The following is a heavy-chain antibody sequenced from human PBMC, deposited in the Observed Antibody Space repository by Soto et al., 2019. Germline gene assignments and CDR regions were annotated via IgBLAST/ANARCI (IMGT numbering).Heavy chain of an antibody. CDR2: IYYSGST. V-gene: IGHV4-31*03. Sequence: QVQLQESGPGLVKPSQTLSLTCTVSGGSISSGGYYWSWIRQHPGKGLEWIGYIYYSGSTYYNPSLKSRVTISVDTSKNQFSLKLSSVTAADAAVYYCARDSRQLTQGWFDPWSQGTLVPVSS. D-gene: IGHD6-13*01. CDR3: ARDSRQLTQGWFDP. J-gene: IGHJ5*02. CDR1: GGSISSGGYY.